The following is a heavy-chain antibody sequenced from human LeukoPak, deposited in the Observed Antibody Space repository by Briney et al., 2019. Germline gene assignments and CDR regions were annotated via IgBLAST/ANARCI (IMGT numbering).Heavy chain of an antibody. CDR2: INTNTGNP. CDR1: GYTFTSYA. J-gene: IGHJ6*02. V-gene: IGHV7-4-1*02. Sequence: ASVKVSCKASGYTFTSYAMNWVRQAPGQGLEWMGWINTNTGNPTYAQGFTGRFVFSLDTSVSTAYLQISSLKAEDTAVYYCARVSRPSTVTTAWPPYYYYYGMDVWGQGTTVTVSS. CDR3: ARVSRPSTVTTAWPPYYYYYGMDV. D-gene: IGHD4-17*01.